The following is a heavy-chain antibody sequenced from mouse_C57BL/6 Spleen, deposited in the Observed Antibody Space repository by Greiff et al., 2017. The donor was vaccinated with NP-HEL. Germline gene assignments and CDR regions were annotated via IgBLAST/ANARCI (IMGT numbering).Heavy chain of an antibody. CDR3: AREGNYGYPYAMDY. CDR2: IDPSDSET. J-gene: IGHJ4*01. Sequence: QVQLQQPGAELVRPGSSVKLSCKASGYTFTSYWMHWVKQRPIQGLEWIGNIDPSDSETHYNQKFKDKATLTVDKSSSTAYMQLSSLTSEDSAVYYCAREGNYGYPYAMDYWGQGTSVTVSS. CDR1: GYTFTSYW. D-gene: IGHD2-2*01. V-gene: IGHV1-52*01.